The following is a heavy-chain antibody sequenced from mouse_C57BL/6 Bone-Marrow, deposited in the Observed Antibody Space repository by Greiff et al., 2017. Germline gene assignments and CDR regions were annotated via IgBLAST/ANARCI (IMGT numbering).Heavy chain of an antibody. CDR2: ISSGGSYT. V-gene: IGHV5-6*01. CDR3: AITTVGAY. CDR1: GFTFSSYG. Sequence: EVQLVESGGDLVKPGGSLKLSCAASGFTFSSYGMSWVRQTPDKRLEWVATISSGGSYTYYPDSVKGRFTISRDNAKNTLYLQMSSLKSEDTAMYYCAITTVGAYWGQGTLVTVSA. J-gene: IGHJ3*01. D-gene: IGHD1-1*01.